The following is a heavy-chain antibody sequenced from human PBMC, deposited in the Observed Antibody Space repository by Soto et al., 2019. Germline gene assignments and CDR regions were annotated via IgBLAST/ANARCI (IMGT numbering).Heavy chain of an antibody. CDR1: GGTFSSYA. CDR2: IIPIFGTA. CDR3: ARDPGAAAGTSGGGPYYYGMDV. J-gene: IGHJ6*02. V-gene: IGHV1-69*01. D-gene: IGHD6-13*01. Sequence: QVQLVQSGAEVKKPGSSVKVSCKASGGTFSSYAISWVRQAPGQGLEWMGGIIPIFGTANYAQKFQGRVTITADESTSTAYMELSSLRSEDTAVYYCARDPGAAAGTSGGGPYYYGMDVWGQGTTVTVSS.